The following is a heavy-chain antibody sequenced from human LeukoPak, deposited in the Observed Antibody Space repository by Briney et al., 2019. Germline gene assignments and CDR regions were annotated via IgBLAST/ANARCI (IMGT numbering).Heavy chain of an antibody. CDR2: ISGSGGST. J-gene: IGHJ4*02. Sequence: GGSLRLSCAASGFTFSSYAMSWVRQAPGKGMEWVSAISGSGGSTYYADSVKGRFTISRDNSKNTLYLQMNSLRAEDTAVYYCAKDRRRTTVTLFDYWGQGTLVTVSS. CDR1: GFTFSSYA. CDR3: AKDRRRTTVTLFDY. V-gene: IGHV3-23*01. D-gene: IGHD4-17*01.